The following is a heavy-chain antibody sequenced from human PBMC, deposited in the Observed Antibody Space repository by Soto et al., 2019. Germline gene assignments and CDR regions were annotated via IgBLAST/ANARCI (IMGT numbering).Heavy chain of an antibody. Sequence: WGSLRLCCVGSGVSFSNNGMHWVRQTPGKGLEWVAFMSYDGSDTFYADSVKGRFTISRDNSKNTLFLHMSNLRAEDTAMYYCTIVRVAASALDHWGQGTLVTVSS. CDR2: MSYDGSDT. CDR3: TIVRVAASALDH. J-gene: IGHJ4*02. D-gene: IGHD3-10*02. CDR1: GVSFSNNG. V-gene: IGHV3-30*02.